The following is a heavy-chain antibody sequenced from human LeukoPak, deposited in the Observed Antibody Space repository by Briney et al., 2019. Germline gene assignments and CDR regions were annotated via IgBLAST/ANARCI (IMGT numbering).Heavy chain of an antibody. J-gene: IGHJ5*02. D-gene: IGHD3-22*01. CDR1: GGSFSGYY. CDR3: ARGFDYYDSSGYNNWFDP. CDR2: INHSGST. Sequence: SETLSLTCAVYGGSFSGYYWSWIRQPPGKGLEWIGEINHSGSTNYNPSLKSRVTISVDTSKNQFSLKLSSVTAADTAVYYCARGFDYYDSSGYNNWFDPWGQGTLVTVSS. V-gene: IGHV4-34*01.